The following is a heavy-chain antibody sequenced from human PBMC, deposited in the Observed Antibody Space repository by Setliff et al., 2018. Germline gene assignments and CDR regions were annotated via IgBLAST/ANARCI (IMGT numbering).Heavy chain of an antibody. J-gene: IGHJ4*02. Sequence: PGGSLRLSCAASGFRFSTSDMHWVRQAPGKGLEWVSFIQNDGSREFYGDPVKGRFIISRDNSKNTLYLQMNSLSAEDTAVYYCAKVPNSGGYAGPFDFWGQGTLVTVSS. V-gene: IGHV3-30*02. CDR3: AKVPNSGGYAGPFDF. CDR1: GFRFSTSD. D-gene: IGHD5-12*01. CDR2: IQNDGSRE.